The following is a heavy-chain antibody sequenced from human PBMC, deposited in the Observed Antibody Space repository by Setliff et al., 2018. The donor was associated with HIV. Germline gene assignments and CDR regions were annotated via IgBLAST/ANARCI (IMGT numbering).Heavy chain of an antibody. CDR2: IIPLFGTS. V-gene: IGHV1-69*13. CDR1: GGTFNNYA. D-gene: IGHD3-10*01. CDR3: ATVFYYDSESFSLDY. J-gene: IGHJ4*02. Sequence: ASVKLSCKASGGTFNNYAISWVRQAPGQGLEWVGGIIPLFGTSNYALKFQGRVTITANESTNTAHMELSSLRSVDTAMYYCATVFYYDSESFSLDYWGQGMLVTVSS.